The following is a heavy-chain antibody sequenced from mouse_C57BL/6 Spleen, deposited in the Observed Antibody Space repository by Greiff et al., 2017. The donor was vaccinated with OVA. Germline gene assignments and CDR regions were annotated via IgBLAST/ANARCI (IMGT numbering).Heavy chain of an antibody. CDR3: ARSDWGGRGAMDY. J-gene: IGHJ4*01. CDR2: INPSTGGT. CDR1: GYSFTGYY. V-gene: IGHV1-42*01. D-gene: IGHD3-3*01. Sequence: VHVKQSGPELVKPGASVKISCKASGYSFTGYYMNWVKQSPEKSLEWIGEINPSTGGTTYNQKFKAKATLTVDKSSSTAYMQLKSLTSEDSAVYYCARSDWGGRGAMDYWGQGTSVTVSS.